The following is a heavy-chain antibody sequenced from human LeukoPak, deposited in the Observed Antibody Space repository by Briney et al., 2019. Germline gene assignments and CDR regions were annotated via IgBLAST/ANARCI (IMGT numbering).Heavy chain of an antibody. J-gene: IGHJ4*02. Sequence: GGFLRLSCTASGIMFSGYWMSWVRQAPGKGLEWVANIKQHGTEKYYVDSVKGRFTISRDDAKKSVYLQMNSLRAEDTAVYYCASDGGPFDHWGQGTLVTVSS. CDR1: GIMFSGYW. CDR2: IKQHGTEK. CDR3: ASDGGPFDH. V-gene: IGHV3-7*01. D-gene: IGHD3-16*01.